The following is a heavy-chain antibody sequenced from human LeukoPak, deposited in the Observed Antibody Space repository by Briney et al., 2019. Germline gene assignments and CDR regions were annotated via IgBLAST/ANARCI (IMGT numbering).Heavy chain of an antibody. J-gene: IGHJ6*02. CDR2: IYSGGST. CDR1: GFTVSSNY. CDR3: ARERVVPAANYYYGMDV. V-gene: IGHV3-53*01. D-gene: IGHD2-2*01. Sequence: PGGSLRLSCAASGFTVSSNYMSWVRQAAGKGLEWVSVIYSGGSTYSADSVKGRFTISRDNSKNTLYLQMNSLRAEDTAVYYCARERVVPAANYYYGMDVWGQGTTVTVSS.